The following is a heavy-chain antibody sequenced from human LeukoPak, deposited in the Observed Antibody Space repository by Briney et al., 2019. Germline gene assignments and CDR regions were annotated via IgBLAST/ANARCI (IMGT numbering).Heavy chain of an antibody. CDR2: ISSSSSYI. CDR1: GFTFSSYS. V-gene: IGHV3-21*01. Sequence: GGSLRLSCAASGFTFSSYSMNWVRQAPGKGLEWVSSISSSSSYIYYADSVKGRFTISRDNAKNSLYLQMNSLRAEDTAVYYCARDFGDIVADPYGMDVWGQGTTVTVSS. CDR3: ARDFGDIVADPYGMDV. J-gene: IGHJ6*02. D-gene: IGHD5-12*01.